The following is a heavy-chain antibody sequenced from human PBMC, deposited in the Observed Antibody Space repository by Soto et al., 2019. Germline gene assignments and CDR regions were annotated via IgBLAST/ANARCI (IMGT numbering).Heavy chain of an antibody. J-gene: IGHJ4*02. CDR3: AVTTGY. D-gene: IGHD4-17*01. CDR1: GYTFTDYD. Sequence: QVRVVQSGAEVKKPGASVKVSCKTSGYTFTDYDINWVRQAPGQGLEWMGWVSPDHGNAGYARQFQGRITMTSDNSINTVFMELTNLRPDDTAVYYCAVTTGYWGQGTKVTVSS. V-gene: IGHV1-8*01. CDR2: VSPDHGNA.